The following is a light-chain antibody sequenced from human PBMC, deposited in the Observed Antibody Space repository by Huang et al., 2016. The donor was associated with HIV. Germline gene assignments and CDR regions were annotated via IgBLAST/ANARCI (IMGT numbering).Light chain of an antibody. CDR1: QSISND. CDR2: GAI. V-gene: IGKV3-15*01. CDR3: QQYNDWPWT. Sequence: EIVMTQSPATLSVSPGERATLSCRASQSISNDLAWYQQKPGQAPRLLVYGAINRPTVIPVGFSGSGSGTEFTLTISSLQSEDFAVYYCQQYNDWPWTFGQGTKVEIK. J-gene: IGKJ1*01.